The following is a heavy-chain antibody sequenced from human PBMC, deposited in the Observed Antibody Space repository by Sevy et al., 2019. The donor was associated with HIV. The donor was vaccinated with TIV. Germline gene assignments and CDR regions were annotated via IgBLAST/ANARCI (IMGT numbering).Heavy chain of an antibody. CDR3: VIEIESGGANF. Sequence: SLKISCTASGLILRDGAMHWVRQTPGKGLEWVSGMTMYSGSEDYADFVKGRFTISRDNAKNSLNLQMDSLTLEDTALYYCVIEIESGGANFWGQGTLVTVSS. D-gene: IGHD2-21*01. CDR1: GLILRDGA. V-gene: IGHV3-9*01. CDR2: MTMYSGSE. J-gene: IGHJ1*01.